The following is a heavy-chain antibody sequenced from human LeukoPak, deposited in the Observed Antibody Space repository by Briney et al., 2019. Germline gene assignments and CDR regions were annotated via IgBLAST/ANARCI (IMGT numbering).Heavy chain of an antibody. D-gene: IGHD3-10*01. J-gene: IGHJ5*02. Sequence: GGSLRLSCAASGFPFSRYAMRWVRQAPGQGLEWVSASSGSGASTDYAHSVKRRFTISRDNYKNPLYLQMNSRRTEETAVYYCAKGPAMVRGTFDPWGQGTLVTVSS. CDR2: SSGSGAST. CDR3: AKGPAMVRGTFDP. V-gene: IGHV3-23*01. CDR1: GFPFSRYA.